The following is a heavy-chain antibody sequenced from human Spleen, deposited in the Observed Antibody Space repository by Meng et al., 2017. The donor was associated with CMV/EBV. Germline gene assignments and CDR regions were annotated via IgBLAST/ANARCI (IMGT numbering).Heavy chain of an antibody. V-gene: IGHV1-46*01. CDR1: GYPFTTYY. D-gene: IGHD2/OR15-2a*01. J-gene: IGHJ4*02. Sequence: SCKASGYPFTTYYLHWVRQAPGQGLEWMGIINPSGGSTTYAQKFQGRVTVTRDMSTSTVYMELTSLRSEDTAFYYCARERNPRFFDYWGQGTLVTVSS. CDR2: INPSGGST. CDR3: ARERNPRFFDY.